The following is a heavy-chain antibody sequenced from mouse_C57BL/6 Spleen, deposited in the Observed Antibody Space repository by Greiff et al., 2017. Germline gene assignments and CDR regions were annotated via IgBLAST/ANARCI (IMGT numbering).Heavy chain of an antibody. CDR2: IDPSDSYT. D-gene: IGHD2-1*01. V-gene: IGHV1-69*01. CDR1: GYTFTSYW. CDR3: ARWDGNQGFDY. Sequence: VQLQQPGAELVMPGASVKLSCKASGYTFTSYWMHWVKQRPGQGLEWIGEIDPSDSYTNYNQKFKGKSTLTVDKSSSTAYMQLSSLTSEDSAVYYCARWDGNQGFDYWGQGTTLTVSS. J-gene: IGHJ2*01.